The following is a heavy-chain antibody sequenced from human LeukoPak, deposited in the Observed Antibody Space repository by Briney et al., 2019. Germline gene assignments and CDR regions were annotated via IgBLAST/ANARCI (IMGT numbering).Heavy chain of an antibody. CDR2: ISYDGSNK. D-gene: IGHD6-19*01. CDR1: GFTFSSYG. CDR3: AKPRWSSGWYDY. J-gene: IGHJ4*02. V-gene: IGHV3-30*18. Sequence: PGGSLRLSCAASGFTFSSYGMHWVRQAPGKGLEWVAVISYDGSNKYYADSVKGRFTISRDNSKNALYLQMNSLRAEDTAVYYCAKPRWSSGWYDYWGQGTLVTVSS.